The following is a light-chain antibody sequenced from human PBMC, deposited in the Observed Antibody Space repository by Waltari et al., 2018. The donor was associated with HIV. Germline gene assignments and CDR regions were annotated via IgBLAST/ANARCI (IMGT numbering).Light chain of an antibody. V-gene: IGLV2-8*01. CDR3: SSFAGSNNLGV. J-gene: IGLJ3*02. CDR1: SRDIGGYNY. Sequence: QSALTQPPSASGSPGQSVTISCTGTSRDIGGYNYVSWYQQHPGKAPKLMIYEVSKRPSGFPDRFSGSKSGNTASLTVSGLQAEDEADYYCSSFAGSNNLGVFGGGTKLTVL. CDR2: EVS.